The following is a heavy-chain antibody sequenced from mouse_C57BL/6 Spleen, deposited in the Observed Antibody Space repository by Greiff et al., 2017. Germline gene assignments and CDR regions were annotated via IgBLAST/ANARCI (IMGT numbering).Heavy chain of an antibody. CDR2: IDPETGGT. J-gene: IGHJ4*01. CDR1: GYTFTDYE. D-gene: IGHD4-1*02. Sequence: QVQLKQSGAELVRPGASVTLSCKASGYTFTDYEMHWVKQTPVHGLEWIGAIDPETGGTAYNQKFKGKAILTADKSSSTAYMELRSLTSEDSAVYYCTRSTGTWAMDYWGQGTSVTVSS. CDR3: TRSTGTWAMDY. V-gene: IGHV1-15*01.